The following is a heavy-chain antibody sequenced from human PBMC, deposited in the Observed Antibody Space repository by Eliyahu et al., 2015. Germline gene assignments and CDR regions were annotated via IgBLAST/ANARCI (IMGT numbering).Heavy chain of an antibody. CDR3: ARDLSEPLEA. V-gene: IGHV1-46*02. CDR2: INPDNGWT. D-gene: IGHD5-24*01. Sequence: QVQLVQSGAEVKKPGASLNIPXXASGNIFHNKFIHWLRQAPGQGLQWMGIINPDNGWTKFAERFQGRLIMTSDMSTKTVALTLGSLKSDDTAIYFCARDLSEPLEAWGQGTLVTVSS. CDR1: GNIFHNKF. J-gene: IGHJ5*02.